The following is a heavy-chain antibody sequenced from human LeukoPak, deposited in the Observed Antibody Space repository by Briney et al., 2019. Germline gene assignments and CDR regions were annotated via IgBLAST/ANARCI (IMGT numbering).Heavy chain of an antibody. V-gene: IGHV3-48*02. CDR1: GFTFSLHT. J-gene: IGHJ4*02. Sequence: PGGSLRLSCVASGFTFSLHTMNWVRQTPGKGLEWVSYISNSGSTIYHADSVKGRFTISRDNAKNSLYLQMNSLRDEDTAVYYCAGDALSDYWGQGTLVTVSS. CDR3: AGDALSDY. D-gene: IGHD2/OR15-2a*01. CDR2: ISNSGSTI.